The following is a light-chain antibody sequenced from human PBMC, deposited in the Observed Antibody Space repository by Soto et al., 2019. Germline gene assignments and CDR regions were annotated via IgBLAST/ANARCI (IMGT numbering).Light chain of an antibody. J-gene: IGLJ2*01. CDR1: SGHSSYA. CDR2: LNSDGSH. CDR3: QTWGTGIRV. V-gene: IGLV4-69*01. Sequence: QPVLTQSPSASASLGASVKLTCTLSSGHSSYAIAWHQQQPEKGPRYLMKLNSDGSHSKGDGIPDRFSGSSSGAERYLTISSLQSEDEADYYCQTWGTGIRVFGGGTTLNVL.